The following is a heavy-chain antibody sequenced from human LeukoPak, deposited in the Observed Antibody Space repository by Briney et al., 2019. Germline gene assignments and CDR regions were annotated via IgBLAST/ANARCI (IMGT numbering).Heavy chain of an antibody. J-gene: IGHJ4*02. V-gene: IGHV3-7*01. CDR1: GFSISNYW. Sequence: GGSLRLSCAASGFSISNYWMSWVRQGPGKGLEWVASINPDGSAERYVDSVKGRFTISRDNAKNSMYLQMNSLSAEDTALFYCARLFGGVTTFDYWGQGTLVTVSS. CDR2: INPDGSAE. CDR3: ARLFGGVTTFDY. D-gene: IGHD4-17*01.